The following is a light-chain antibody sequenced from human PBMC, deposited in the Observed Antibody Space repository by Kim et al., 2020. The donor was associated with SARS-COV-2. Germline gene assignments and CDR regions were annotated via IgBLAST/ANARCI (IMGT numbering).Light chain of an antibody. CDR3: ATWDDSLSGQV. CDR2: TNS. V-gene: IGLV1-47*02. Sequence: GQRVTISSTGRSANIGRNYVMWYQQLPGTAPKHLIFTNSQRPSGVPDRFSGSKSGTSASLAISGLRAEDEADYYCATWDDSLSGQVFGGGTQLTVL. CDR1: SANIGRNY. J-gene: IGLJ2*01.